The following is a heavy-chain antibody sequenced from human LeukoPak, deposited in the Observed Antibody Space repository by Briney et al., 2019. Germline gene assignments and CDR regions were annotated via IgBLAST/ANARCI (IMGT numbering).Heavy chain of an antibody. CDR1: GASVSSINYY. CDR3: ASRKLVNDY. CDR2: IYYTVPT. Sequence: SETLSLTCSVSGASVSSINYYWDWLRQPPGKGLGWIESIYYTVPTYYNPSLKSRVTTSVDTSNNHFSLKLSSVTAADTAVYYCASRKLVNDYWGQGTLVTVSS. J-gene: IGHJ4*02. V-gene: IGHV4-39*02. D-gene: IGHD2-8*02.